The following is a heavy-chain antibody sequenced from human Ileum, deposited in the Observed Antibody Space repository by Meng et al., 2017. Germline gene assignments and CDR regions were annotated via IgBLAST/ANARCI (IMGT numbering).Heavy chain of an antibody. Sequence: GESLEISCQGSGYTFKNYWIGWVRQMPGKGLEWMGIIHPGDSDIKYSPSFQGQVTISADKSISTAFLQWSRLKASDTAMYYCAKLRYCSGSTCYTPADYWGQGTLVTVSS. D-gene: IGHD2-2*02. CDR1: GYTFKNYW. CDR2: IHPGDSDI. V-gene: IGHV5-51*01. J-gene: IGHJ4*02. CDR3: AKLRYCSGSTCYTPADY.